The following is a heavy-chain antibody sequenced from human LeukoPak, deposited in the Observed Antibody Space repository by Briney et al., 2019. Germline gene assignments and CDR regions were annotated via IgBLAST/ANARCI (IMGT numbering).Heavy chain of an antibody. CDR2: IYTSGST. CDR3: ARGSARMVANPLFDY. CDR1: GGSISSGSNY. Sequence: SETLSLTCTVSGGSISSGSNYWSWIRQPAGKGLEWIGRIYTSGSTNYNPSLKSRVTISVDTSKIQFSLNLSSVTAADTAVYYCARGSARMVANPLFDYWGQGTLVTVSS. J-gene: IGHJ4*02. V-gene: IGHV4-61*02. D-gene: IGHD5-12*01.